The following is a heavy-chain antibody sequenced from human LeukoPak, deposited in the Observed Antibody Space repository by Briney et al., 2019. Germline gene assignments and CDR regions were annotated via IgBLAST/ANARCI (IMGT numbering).Heavy chain of an antibody. CDR2: MSANSGAT. V-gene: IGHV1-2*02. CDR1: GYTFTAYY. Sequence: ASVKVSCKASGYTFTAYYIHWVRQAPGQELEWMGWMSANSGATNYAQKIQGRVTLTRDTSISTAYMELSRLTSDDTAVYYCATSTKYTTSWGAFDIWGQGTMVTVSS. CDR3: ATSTKYTTSWGAFDI. D-gene: IGHD6-13*01. J-gene: IGHJ3*02.